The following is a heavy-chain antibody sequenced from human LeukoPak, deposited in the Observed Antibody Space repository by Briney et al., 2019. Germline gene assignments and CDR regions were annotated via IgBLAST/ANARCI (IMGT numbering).Heavy chain of an antibody. Sequence: GASVKVSCKASGYTFINYYMHWVRQAPGQGLEWMGIINPSAGSTTYAQNFQGRVTMTRDTSTNTVYMELNSLRSDDTAVYYCARPQYDILTGHKANDAFDIWGQGTMVTVSS. CDR1: GYTFINYY. D-gene: IGHD3-9*01. V-gene: IGHV1-46*01. CDR2: INPSAGST. CDR3: ARPQYDILTGHKANDAFDI. J-gene: IGHJ3*02.